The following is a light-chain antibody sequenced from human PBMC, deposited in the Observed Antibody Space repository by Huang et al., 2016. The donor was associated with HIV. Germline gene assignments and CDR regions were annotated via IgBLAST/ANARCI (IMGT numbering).Light chain of an antibody. V-gene: IGKV3-15*01. Sequence: VMTQSPATLSVSPGERATLSCRASQSVSSNLAWYQQKPGQAPRILIYAASTRATGIPARFSGSGSGTEFTLTISSLQSEDFAVYYCQQYNNWPRTFGQGTKVEIK. CDR3: QQYNNWPRT. CDR1: QSVSSN. J-gene: IGKJ1*01. CDR2: AAS.